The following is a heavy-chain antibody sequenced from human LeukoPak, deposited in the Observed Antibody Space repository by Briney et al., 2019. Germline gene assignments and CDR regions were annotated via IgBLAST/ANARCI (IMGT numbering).Heavy chain of an antibody. V-gene: IGHV3-23*01. Sequence: PGGSLRLSCAASGFTFSSYAMSWVRQAPGKGLEWVSAISGSGGSTYYADSVKGRFTISRDNSKNTLYLQMNSLRAEDTAVYYCATGRVMEGATYYYYGMDVWGQGTTVTVSS. J-gene: IGHJ6*02. D-gene: IGHD1-26*01. CDR2: ISGSGGST. CDR1: GFTFSSYA. CDR3: ATGRVMEGATYYYYGMDV.